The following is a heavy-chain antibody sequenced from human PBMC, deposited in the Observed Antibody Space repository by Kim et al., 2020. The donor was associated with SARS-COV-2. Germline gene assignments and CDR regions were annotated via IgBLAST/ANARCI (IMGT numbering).Heavy chain of an antibody. CDR3: ARVMDTAMVTNFYFDY. CDR2: IYYSGST. J-gene: IGHJ4*01. Sequence: SETLSLTCTVSGGSISSYYWSWIRQPPGKGLEWIGYIYYSGSTNYNPSLKSRVTISVDTSKNQFSLKLSSVTAADTAVYYCARVMDTAMVTNFYFDYWGHGTLVTVSS. D-gene: IGHD5-18*01. V-gene: IGHV4-59*13. CDR1: GGSISSYY.